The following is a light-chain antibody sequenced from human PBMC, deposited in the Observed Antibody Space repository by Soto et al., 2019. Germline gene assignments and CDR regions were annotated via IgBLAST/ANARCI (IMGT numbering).Light chain of an antibody. V-gene: IGKV1-27*01. J-gene: IGKJ2*01. CDR1: QGISNY. CDR3: QHYNNAPYT. Sequence: DIQMPQSPSSLSASVGDRVTITCRASQGISNYLAWYQQKPGKVPKLLIYSASTLQSGVPSRFSGSGAGTDFTLTISSLEPEDVATYYCQHYNNAPYTFGQGTKLDIK. CDR2: SAS.